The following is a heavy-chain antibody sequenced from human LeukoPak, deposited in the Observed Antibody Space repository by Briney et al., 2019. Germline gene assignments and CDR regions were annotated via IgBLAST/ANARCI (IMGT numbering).Heavy chain of an antibody. D-gene: IGHD2-2*01. CDR1: GGTFSSYA. CDR2: IIPIFGTA. V-gene: IGHV1-69*13. J-gene: IGHJ5*02. Sequence: SVKVSCKASGGTFSSYAISWVRQAPGQGLEWMGGIIPIFGTANYAQKFQGRVTITADESTSTAYMELSSLRSEDTAVYYCASGGGVPASAGETNWFDPWGQGTLVTVSS. CDR3: ASGGGVPASAGETNWFDP.